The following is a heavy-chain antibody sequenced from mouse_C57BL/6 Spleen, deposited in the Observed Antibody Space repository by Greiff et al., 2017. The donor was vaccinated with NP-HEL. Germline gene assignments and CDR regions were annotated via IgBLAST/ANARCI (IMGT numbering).Heavy chain of an antibody. D-gene: IGHD1-1*01. J-gene: IGHJ1*03. CDR1: GYTFTSYW. V-gene: IGHV1-69*01. Sequence: QVQLQQSGAELVMPGASVKLSCKASGYTFTSYWMHWVKQRPGQGLEWIGEIDPSDSYTNYNQKFKGKSTLTVDKSSSTAYMPLSSLTSEDSAVYYCARKPTVVDWYFDVWGTGTTVTVSS. CDR3: ARKPTVVDWYFDV. CDR2: IDPSDSYT.